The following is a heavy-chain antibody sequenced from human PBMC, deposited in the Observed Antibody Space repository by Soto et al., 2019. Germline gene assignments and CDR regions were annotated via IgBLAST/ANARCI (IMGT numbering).Heavy chain of an antibody. D-gene: IGHD4-4*01. CDR2: ISSDGKNT. J-gene: IGHJ5*02. CDR3: ARDQTVLWFDP. V-gene: IGHV3-30*04. CDR1: RFTFRSYA. Sequence: QVQLVESGGGVVQPGRSLRLSCAASRFTFRSYAMHWVRQAPGKGLEWVAVISSDGKNTHYADSVRGRFPISRDDPNNTLYVQMDSLRAEDTAVYYCARDQTVLWFDPWGQGTLVTVSS.